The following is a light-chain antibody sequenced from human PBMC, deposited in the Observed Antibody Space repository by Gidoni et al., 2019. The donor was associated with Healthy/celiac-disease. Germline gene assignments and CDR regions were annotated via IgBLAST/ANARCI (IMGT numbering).Light chain of an antibody. V-gene: IGKV3-11*01. Sequence: EIVLTQSQATLSLSPGERATLSCRASQSVSSYLAWYQQKPGQAPRLLIYDASNRATGIPARFSGSGSATDFTLTISSLEPEDFAVYYCQQRSNWPRVTFXQXTKLEIK. CDR2: DAS. CDR3: QQRSNWPRVT. J-gene: IGKJ2*01. CDR1: QSVSSY.